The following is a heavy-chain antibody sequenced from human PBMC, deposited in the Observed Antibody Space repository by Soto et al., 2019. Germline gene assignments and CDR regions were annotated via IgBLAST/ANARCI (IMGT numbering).Heavy chain of an antibody. CDR1: GLRFSDYA. V-gene: IGHV3-23*01. D-gene: IGHD3-3*01. Sequence: EVQLLESGGGFVQPGGSLRLSCEASGLRFSDYAMSWVRQAPGKGLEWVSTISASGGATYYAASVNGRFTVSRDNSKNTLYVRMNSLRAEDTAFYYCTKVNFWNGHYMPFDYWGQGTLVTVSS. CDR3: TKVNFWNGHYMPFDY. CDR2: ISASGGAT. J-gene: IGHJ4*02.